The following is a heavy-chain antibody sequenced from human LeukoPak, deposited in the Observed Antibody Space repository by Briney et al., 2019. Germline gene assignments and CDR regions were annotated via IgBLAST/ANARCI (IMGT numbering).Heavy chain of an antibody. CDR1: GFTFSSYW. CDR3: ARESGGSYFDY. J-gene: IGHJ4*02. Sequence: GGSLRLSCAASGFTFSSYWMSWVRQAPGKGLEWVANIKQDGSESYYVGSVKGRFTFSRDNAKNSLYLQMNSLRAEDTAVYYCARESGGSYFDYWGQGTLVTVSS. V-gene: IGHV3-7*01. CDR2: IKQDGSES. D-gene: IGHD1-26*01.